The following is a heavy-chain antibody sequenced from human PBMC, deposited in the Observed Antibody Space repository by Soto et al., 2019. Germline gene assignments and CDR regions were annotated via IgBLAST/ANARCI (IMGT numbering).Heavy chain of an antibody. J-gene: IGHJ6*02. CDR3: ARDNDRLQVGGNYYYAMDV. CDR2: IIPIFHTP. D-gene: IGHD6-25*01. Sequence: QVQLVQSGAEVKKPGSSVTVSCKASGGTFGNSAISWVRQAPGQGLEWMGGIIPIFHTPDYAQKFQGRVTITADESTSTASMELTSLRCEDTAVYYCARDNDRLQVGGNYYYAMDVWGPGTTVTVSS. V-gene: IGHV1-69*12. CDR1: GGTFGNSA.